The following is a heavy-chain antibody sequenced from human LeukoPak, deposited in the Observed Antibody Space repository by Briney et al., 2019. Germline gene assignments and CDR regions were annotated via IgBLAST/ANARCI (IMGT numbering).Heavy chain of an antibody. CDR2: IYPGDSDT. D-gene: IGHD2-8*01. CDR3: ARHESCSNGVCYQINS. Sequence: HGESLKISCKGSGYSFASYWIGWVRQMPGKGLGWMGIIYPGDSDTRYSPSFQGQVTISADKSISTAYLQWSSLKASDTAMYYCARHESCSNGVCYQINSWGQGTLVTVSS. CDR1: GYSFASYW. J-gene: IGHJ4*02. V-gene: IGHV5-51*01.